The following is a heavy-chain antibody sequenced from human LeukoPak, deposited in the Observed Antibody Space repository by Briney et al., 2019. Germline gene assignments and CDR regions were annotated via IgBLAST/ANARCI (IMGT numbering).Heavy chain of an antibody. CDR2: IYYSGST. J-gene: IGHJ6*02. D-gene: IGHD6-19*01. CDR1: GGSISSYY. Sequence: PSETLSLTCTVSGGSISSYYWSWIRQPPGKGLEWIGYIYYSGSTNYNPSLKRRVTISVDTSKNQFSLKLSSVTAADTAVYYCARDRGIAVAGTRAYGMDVWGQGTTVTVSS. V-gene: IGHV4-59*01. CDR3: ARDRGIAVAGTRAYGMDV.